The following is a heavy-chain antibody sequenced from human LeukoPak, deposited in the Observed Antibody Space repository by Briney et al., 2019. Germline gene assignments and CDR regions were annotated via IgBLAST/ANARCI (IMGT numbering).Heavy chain of an antibody. CDR2: INPDGSTT. CDR1: GFTFSNYW. V-gene: IGHV3-74*01. J-gene: IGHJ4*02. CDR3: VKERLRYFDY. Sequence: PGGSLRLSCAASGFTFSNYWMHWVRQDPGKGLVWVSFINPDGSTTNYADSVKGRFTISRDNAKNALYLQMNSLTTEDSALYYCVKERLRYFDYWGQGTLVTVSS. D-gene: IGHD1-1*01.